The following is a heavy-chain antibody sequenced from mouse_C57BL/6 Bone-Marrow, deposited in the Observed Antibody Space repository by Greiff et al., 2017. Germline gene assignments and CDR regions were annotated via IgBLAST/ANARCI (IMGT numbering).Heavy chain of an antibody. CDR2: IYPGDGDT. CDR1: GYAFSSSW. V-gene: IGHV1-82*01. CDR3: AREPIYYYGSRYFDV. D-gene: IGHD1-1*01. J-gene: IGHJ1*03. Sequence: QVQLKQSGPELVKPGASVKISCKASGYAFSSSWMNWVKQRPGKGLEWIGRIYPGDGDTNYNGKFKGKATLTADKSSSTAYMQLSSLTSEDSAVYFCAREPIYYYGSRYFDVWGTGTTVTVSS.